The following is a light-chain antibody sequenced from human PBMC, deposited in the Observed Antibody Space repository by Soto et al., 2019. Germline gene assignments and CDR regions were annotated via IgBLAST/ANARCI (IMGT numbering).Light chain of an antibody. J-gene: IGKJ4*01. V-gene: IGKV3-20*01. CDR3: QYQGT. Sequence: IVLTQSPGTLSLSPVERATLSCRASQSVGRRYLAWYQQRPGQAPRLLIYDTSERASDIPDRFSGSGSGTDFTLTISRLVPEDFAVYYCQYQGTFGGGTKVEIK. CDR1: QSVGRRY. CDR2: DTS.